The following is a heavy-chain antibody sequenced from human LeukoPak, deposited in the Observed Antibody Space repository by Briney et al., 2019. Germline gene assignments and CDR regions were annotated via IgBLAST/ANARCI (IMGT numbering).Heavy chain of an antibody. CDR2: ISYDGSNK. J-gene: IGHJ4*02. D-gene: IGHD3-3*01. CDR3: AREGYYDFWSAFDY. V-gene: IGHV3-30-3*01. CDR1: GFTFSSYA. Sequence: GGSLRLSCAASGFTFSSYAMHWVRQAPGQGLEWVAVISYDGSNKYYADSVKGRFTISRDNSKNTLYLQMNSLRAEDTAVYYCAREGYYDFWSAFDYWGQGTLVTVSS.